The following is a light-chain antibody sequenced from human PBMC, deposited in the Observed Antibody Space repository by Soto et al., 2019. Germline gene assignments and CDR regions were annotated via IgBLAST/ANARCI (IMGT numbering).Light chain of an antibody. CDR1: QAISSY. Sequence: DIQLTQSPSFLSASVGDRVTITCRASQAISSYLAWYQQKPGKAPKVLISAASTLQSGVPSRFSGSGSATELTLQISSLQPEDCATYYYQQRISYPLNFGGGTKVEIK. CDR3: QQRISYPLN. J-gene: IGKJ4*01. V-gene: IGKV1-9*01. CDR2: AAS.